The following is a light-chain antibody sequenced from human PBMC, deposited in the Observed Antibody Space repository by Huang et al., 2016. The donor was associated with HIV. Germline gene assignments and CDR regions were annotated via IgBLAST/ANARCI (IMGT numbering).Light chain of an antibody. J-gene: IGKJ4*01. CDR2: DTS. V-gene: IGKV3D-15*01. CDR3: QQYDDWPPGLT. Sequence: EIVMTQSPATLSVSPGGGATLSCRASQNVRSNLAWYQQTPGQAPSLLISDTSTGAAGVPARVSGSGCGTGCTLTISGLQSEDFAVYYCQQYDDWPPGLTFGGGTKVEI. CDR1: QNVRSN.